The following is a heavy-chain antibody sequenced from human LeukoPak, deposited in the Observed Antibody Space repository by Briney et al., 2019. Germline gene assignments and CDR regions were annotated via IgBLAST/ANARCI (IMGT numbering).Heavy chain of an antibody. Sequence: GASVKVSCKASGYTFTSYYMHWVRQAPGQGLEWMGIINPSGGSTSYAQKFQGRVAMTRDTSTSTVYMELSSLRSEDTAVYYCACGAVAGRWFDPWGQGTLVTVSS. CDR2: INPSGGST. V-gene: IGHV1-46*01. D-gene: IGHD6-19*01. CDR1: GYTFTSYY. J-gene: IGHJ5*02. CDR3: ACGAVAGRWFDP.